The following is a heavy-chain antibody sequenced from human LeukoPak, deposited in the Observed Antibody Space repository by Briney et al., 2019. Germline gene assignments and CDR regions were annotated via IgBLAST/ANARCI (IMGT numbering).Heavy chain of an antibody. CDR1: GGTFSSYA. CDR3: ARATPGFGRNVEKYFDY. Sequence: SVKVSCKASGGTFSSYAISWVRQAPGQGLEWMGGIIPIFGTANYAQKFQGRVTITADESTSTAYMELSSLRSEDTAVYYCARATPGFGRNVEKYFDYWGQGTLVTVSS. J-gene: IGHJ4*02. D-gene: IGHD1-1*01. CDR2: IIPIFGTA. V-gene: IGHV1-69*13.